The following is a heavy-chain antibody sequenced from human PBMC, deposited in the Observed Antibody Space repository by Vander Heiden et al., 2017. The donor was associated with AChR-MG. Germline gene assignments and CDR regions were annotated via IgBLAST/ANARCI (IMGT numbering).Heavy chain of an antibody. D-gene: IGHD3-22*01. V-gene: IGHV3-23*01. J-gene: IGHJ6*02. CDR2: ISESGSDT. CDR1: RFMFNKYV. CDR3: AKGSSGFYYESSAMDV. Sequence: DVQLMESGGGLVQPGGSLRLSCTASRFMFNKYVMSWVRQAQGKGLEWVSSISESGSDTYDADSVKGRFTISRDNSKNTLYLEMNSLRAEDTAVYYCAKGSSGFYYESSAMDVWGHGTTVTVSS.